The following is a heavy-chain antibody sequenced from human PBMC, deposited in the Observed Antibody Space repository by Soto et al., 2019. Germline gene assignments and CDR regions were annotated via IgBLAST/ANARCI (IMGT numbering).Heavy chain of an antibody. D-gene: IGHD3-22*01. CDR2: IYYSGST. Sequence: TVSGGSISSGDYYWSWIRQPPGKGLEWIGYIYYSGSTYYNPSLKSRVTISVDTSKNQFSLKLSSVTAADTAVYYCARATAYYYDSSGYPGYWFDPWGQGTLVTVSS. CDR3: ARATAYYYDSSGYPGYWFDP. J-gene: IGHJ5*02. V-gene: IGHV4-30-4*01. CDR1: GGSISSGDYY.